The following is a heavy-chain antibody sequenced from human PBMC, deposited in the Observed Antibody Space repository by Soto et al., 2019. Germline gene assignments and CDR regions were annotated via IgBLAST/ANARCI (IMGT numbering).Heavy chain of an antibody. Sequence: GESLKISCKGSGYNFAGYWIAWVRRMPGKGLELMGIIYPSDSDTRYRPSFQGQVTISADKSISSAYLQWSSLRASDTAMYHCARGGVSTRTFDYWGQGTPVTVSS. CDR1: GYNFAGYW. CDR2: IYPSDSDT. D-gene: IGHD3-3*01. V-gene: IGHV5-51*01. CDR3: ARGGVSTRTFDY. J-gene: IGHJ4*02.